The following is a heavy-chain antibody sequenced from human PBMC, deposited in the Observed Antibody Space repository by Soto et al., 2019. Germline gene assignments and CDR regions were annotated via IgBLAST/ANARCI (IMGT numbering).Heavy chain of an antibody. J-gene: IGHJ4*02. V-gene: IGHV4-34*01. CDR3: ARVKVLLWFGELMIDY. D-gene: IGHD3-10*01. CDR2: INHSGST. Sequence: SETLSLTCAVYGGSFSGYDWSWIRQPPGKGLEWIGEINHSGSTNYNPSLKSRVTISVDTSKNQFSLKLSSVTAADTAVYYCARVKVLLWFGELMIDYWGQGTLLTVSS. CDR1: GGSFSGYD.